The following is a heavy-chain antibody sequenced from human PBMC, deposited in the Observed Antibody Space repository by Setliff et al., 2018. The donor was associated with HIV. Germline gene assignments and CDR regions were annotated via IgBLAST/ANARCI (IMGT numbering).Heavy chain of an antibody. CDR3: ASRIYYYDSSRVLREEGFDP. V-gene: IGHV4-34*01. CDR2: INHSGSI. D-gene: IGHD3-22*01. CDR1: GGSFSGHY. Sequence: SETLSLTCAVYGGSFSGHYWSWIRQSPGKGLEWIGEINHSGSIKYNPSLKSRVTISVDTSKNQFSLKLTSVTAADAAVYYCASRIYYYDSSRVLREEGFDPWGQGTLVTVSS. J-gene: IGHJ5*02.